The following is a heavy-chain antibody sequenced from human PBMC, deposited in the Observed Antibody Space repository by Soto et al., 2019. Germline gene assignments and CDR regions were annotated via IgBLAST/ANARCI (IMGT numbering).Heavy chain of an antibody. Sequence: SETLSLTCTVSGGSISSSSYYWGWIRQPPGKGLEWIGSIYYSGSTYYNPSLKSRVTISVDTSKNQFSLKLSSVTAADTAVYYCARFCITMVRGSFDYWRQGTLVTVSS. CDR1: GGSISSSSYY. CDR2: IYYSGST. D-gene: IGHD3-10*01. V-gene: IGHV4-39*01. CDR3: ARFCITMVRGSFDY. J-gene: IGHJ4*02.